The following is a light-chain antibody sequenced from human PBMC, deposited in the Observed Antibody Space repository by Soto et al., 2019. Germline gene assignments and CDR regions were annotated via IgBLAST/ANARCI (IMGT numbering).Light chain of an antibody. CDR1: RSLTTN. J-gene: IGKJ5*01. Sequence: EVVMTQSPGTLSVSPGGRATLSCRASRSLTTNLAWYQKKPGQAPRLLIHDASTRATGIPARFSGSGSGTEFTLTISSLQSEDFVVYYCQQYDDWPLTFGQGTRLETK. CDR3: QQYDDWPLT. V-gene: IGKV3-15*01. CDR2: DAS.